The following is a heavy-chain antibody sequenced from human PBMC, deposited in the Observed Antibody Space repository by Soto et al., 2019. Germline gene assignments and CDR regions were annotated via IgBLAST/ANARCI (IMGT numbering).Heavy chain of an antibody. CDR2: IIPIFATA. V-gene: IGHV1-69*06. Sequence: SVKVSCKASGGTFSSYAISWVPPAPGQGLEWMGGIIPIFATANYAQKFQGRVTITADKSTSTAYMELRILRSDDTAVYYCARRSSIPPPDYGGQGTLVPVSS. J-gene: IGHJ4*02. CDR1: GGTFSSYA. CDR3: ARRSSIPPPDY.